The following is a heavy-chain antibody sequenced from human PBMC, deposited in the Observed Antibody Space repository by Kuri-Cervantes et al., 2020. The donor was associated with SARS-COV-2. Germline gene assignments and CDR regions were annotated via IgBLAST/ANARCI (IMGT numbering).Heavy chain of an antibody. CDR3: ARVLGSDVYGAVPNDY. V-gene: IGHV1-24*01. D-gene: IGHD4-17*01. Sequence: ASVKVSCKVSGYTLTELSMHWVRQAPGKGLEWMGGFDPEDGEAIYAQKFQGRVTMTEDTSTDTAYMELSSLRSEDTAVYYCARVLGSDVYGAVPNDYWGQGTLVTVSS. CDR2: FDPEDGEA. J-gene: IGHJ4*02. CDR1: GYTLTELS.